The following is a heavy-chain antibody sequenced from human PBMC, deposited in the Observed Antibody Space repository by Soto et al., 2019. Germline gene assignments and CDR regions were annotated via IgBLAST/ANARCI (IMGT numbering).Heavy chain of an antibody. Sequence: QITLKESGPTLVKPTQTLTLTCTFSGFSLSTSEVGVGWIRQPPGKALEWLALLYWDDDKRYNPSLKSRLTLTKDTSKYQVVLTLTNMDPVDTATYYCVHTAGMGGNSWLPGHWGQGTLVTVSS. CDR1: GFSLSTSEVG. D-gene: IGHD6-13*01. J-gene: IGHJ4*02. V-gene: IGHV2-5*02. CDR2: LYWDDDK. CDR3: VHTAGMGGNSWLPGH.